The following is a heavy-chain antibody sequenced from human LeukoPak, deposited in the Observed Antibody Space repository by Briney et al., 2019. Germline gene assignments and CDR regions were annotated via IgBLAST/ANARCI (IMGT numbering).Heavy chain of an antibody. D-gene: IGHD3-22*01. Sequence: ASVKVSCTASGYTFTGYYMHWVRQAPGQGLEWMGWINPNSGGTNYAQKFQGRVTMTRDTSISTAYMELSRLRSDDTAVYYCARNVGYYDSSGYYYFDYWGQGTLVTVSS. J-gene: IGHJ4*02. V-gene: IGHV1-2*02. CDR2: INPNSGGT. CDR1: GYTFTGYY. CDR3: ARNVGYYDSSGYYYFDY.